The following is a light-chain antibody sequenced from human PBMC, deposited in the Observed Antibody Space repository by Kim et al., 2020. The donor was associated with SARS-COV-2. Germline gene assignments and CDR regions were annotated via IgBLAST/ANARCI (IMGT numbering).Light chain of an antibody. Sequence: RATIHCKSSQSVFFSSNNKNYLAWYQQKPGQPPKLLIYWASTRESGVPDRFSGRGSGTDFTLTISSLQAEDVAVYYCQQYYSTPDTFGQGTKLEI. CDR3: QQYYSTPDT. CDR2: WAS. CDR1: QSVFFSSNNKNY. J-gene: IGKJ2*01. V-gene: IGKV4-1*01.